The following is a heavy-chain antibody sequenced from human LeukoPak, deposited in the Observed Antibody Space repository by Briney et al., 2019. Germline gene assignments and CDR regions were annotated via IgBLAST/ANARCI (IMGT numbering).Heavy chain of an antibody. CDR3: ARDPGIPAAGTVGYFDY. D-gene: IGHD6-13*01. V-gene: IGHV3-7*01. J-gene: IGHJ4*02. Sequence: GGSLRLSCTASGFTFSSYWMSWVRQAPGKGLEWVANIKQDESEKFYVDSVKGRFTISRDNAKNSLYLQMNSLRAEDTAVYYRARDPGIPAAGTVGYFDYWGQGTLVTVSS. CDR1: GFTFSSYW. CDR2: IKQDESEK.